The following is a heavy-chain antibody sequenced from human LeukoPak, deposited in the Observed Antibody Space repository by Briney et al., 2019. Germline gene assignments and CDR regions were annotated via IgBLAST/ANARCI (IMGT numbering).Heavy chain of an antibody. D-gene: IGHD4-17*01. CDR2: INPSGGST. CDR1: GYTFTGYY. V-gene: IGHV1-46*01. Sequence: ASVKVSCKASGYTFTGYYMHWVRQAPGQGLEWMGIINPSGGSTSYAQKFQGRVTMTRDTSTSTVYMELSSLRSEDTAVYYCARAPYLYTVTTYYYYYYGMDVWGQGTTVTVSS. J-gene: IGHJ6*02. CDR3: ARAPYLYTVTTYYYYYYGMDV.